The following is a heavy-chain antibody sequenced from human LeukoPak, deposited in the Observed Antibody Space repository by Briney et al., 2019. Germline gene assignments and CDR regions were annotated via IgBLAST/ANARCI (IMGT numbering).Heavy chain of an antibody. D-gene: IGHD1-1*01. J-gene: IGHJ5*02. CDR2: IKQDGSEK. CDR3: ARDRSWNRDWFDP. CDR1: GFTFSSYW. Sequence: AGGSLRLSCAASGFTFSSYWMSWVRQAPGKGLEWVANIKQDGSEKYYVDSVKGRFTISRDNAKNSLYLQMNSLRAEDTAVYYCARDRSWNRDWFDPWGQGTLVTVSS. V-gene: IGHV3-7*01.